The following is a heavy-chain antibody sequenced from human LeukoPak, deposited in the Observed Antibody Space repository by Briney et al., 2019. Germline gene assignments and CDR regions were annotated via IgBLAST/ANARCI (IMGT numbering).Heavy chain of an antibody. V-gene: IGHV3-23*01. D-gene: IGHD5-24*01. J-gene: IGHJ4*02. CDR2: ISGSGGST. Sequence: GGSLRLSCAASGFTFSSYSMNWVRQAPGKGLEWVSVISGSGGSTYYVDSVKGRFTISRDNSKNTLYLQMNSLRAEDTAVYYCANQKWPQLRFDYWGQGTLVTVSS. CDR3: ANQKWPQLRFDY. CDR1: GFTFSSYS.